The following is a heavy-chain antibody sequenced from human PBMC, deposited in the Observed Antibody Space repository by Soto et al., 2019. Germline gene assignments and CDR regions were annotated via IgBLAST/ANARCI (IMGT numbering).Heavy chain of an antibody. J-gene: IGHJ3*02. CDR1: GGSISSSSYY. V-gene: IGHV4-39*07. D-gene: IGHD3-3*01. CDR3: ARMLNTYYDFWRGAAFDS. Sequence: SETLSLTCTVSGGSISSSSYYWGWIRQPPGKGLEWIGSIYYSGSTYYNPSLKSRVTISVDTSKNQFSLKLSSVTAADTAVYYCARMLNTYYDFWRGAAFDSWGQGTMVTVSS. CDR2: IYYSGST.